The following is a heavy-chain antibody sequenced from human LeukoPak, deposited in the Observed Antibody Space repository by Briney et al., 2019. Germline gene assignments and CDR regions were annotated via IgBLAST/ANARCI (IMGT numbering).Heavy chain of an antibody. J-gene: IGHJ6*03. CDR3: ARNYDFWSGYSRVRDNYYYMDV. D-gene: IGHD3-3*01. CDR2: IKRDGSEK. CDR1: RFTFSSYW. V-gene: IGHV3-7*01. Sequence: PGGSLRLSCVASRFTFSSYWMSWVRQAPGKGLEWVANIKRDGSEKYYVDSVKGRFTISRDNAQSSLYLQMKSLRAEDTAVYYCARNYDFWSGYSRVRDNYYYMDVWGRGTTVTVSS.